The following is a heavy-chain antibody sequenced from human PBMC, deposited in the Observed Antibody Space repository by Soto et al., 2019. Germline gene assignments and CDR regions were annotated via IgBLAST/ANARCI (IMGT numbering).Heavy chain of an antibody. CDR1: GYSFTSYW. V-gene: IGHV5-10-1*01. Sequence: GESLKISCKGSGYSFTSYWISWVRQMPGKGLEWMGRIDPSDSYTNYSPSFQGHVTISADKSISTAYLQWSSLKASDTAMYYCARLRVAVAAPDAFGIWGQGTMVTVSS. CDR2: IDPSDSYT. D-gene: IGHD6-19*01. CDR3: ARLRVAVAAPDAFGI. J-gene: IGHJ3*02.